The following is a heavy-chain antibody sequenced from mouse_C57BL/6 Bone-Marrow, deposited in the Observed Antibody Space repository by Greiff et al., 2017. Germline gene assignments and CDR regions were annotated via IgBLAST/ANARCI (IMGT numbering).Heavy chain of an antibody. CDR3: SSFDGNYFDF. V-gene: IGHV14-4*01. CDR1: GFNIKDDY. Sequence: EVQLQQSGAELVRPGASVKLSCTASGFNIKDDYIHWVKQRPEQGLEWIGWIDPEIGDTEYASKFKGKATITSDTSSNTAYLQLSSLTSEDTACYYCSSFDGNYFDFWGQGTPLTVAS. D-gene: IGHD2-3*01. J-gene: IGHJ2*01. CDR2: IDPEIGDT.